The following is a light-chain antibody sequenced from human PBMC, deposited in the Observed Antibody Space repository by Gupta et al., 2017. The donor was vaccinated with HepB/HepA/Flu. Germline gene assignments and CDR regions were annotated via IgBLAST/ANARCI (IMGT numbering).Light chain of an antibody. J-gene: IGKJ1*01. CDR2: GAS. CDR3: HQYGASPRT. CDR1: QSLSDSF. Sequence: EIVLTQSPGTLSLSPGERATLSCRASQSLSDSFLAWYQQKPGQAPRLLIYGASSRANGIPDRFTGSGSGTDFTLTNNRLEPEDFAVYFCHQYGASPRTFGQGTKVEIK. V-gene: IGKV3-20*01.